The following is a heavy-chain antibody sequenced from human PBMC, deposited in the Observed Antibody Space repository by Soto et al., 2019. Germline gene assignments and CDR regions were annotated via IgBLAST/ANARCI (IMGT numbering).Heavy chain of an antibody. Sequence: SETLSLTCAVSGAAFSGYHWSWIRQPPGKGLEWIGEINHSGSTIYNPSLKSRLTISVDTSKNRFSLKPSSVTAADTALYYCARVSSYEGAGSTSDHSWLDRWWQGNLVTVSS. J-gene: IGHJ5*02. CDR1: GAAFSGYH. CDR2: INHSGST. D-gene: IGHD3-10*01. V-gene: IGHV4-34*01. CDR3: ARVSSYEGAGSTSDHSWLDR.